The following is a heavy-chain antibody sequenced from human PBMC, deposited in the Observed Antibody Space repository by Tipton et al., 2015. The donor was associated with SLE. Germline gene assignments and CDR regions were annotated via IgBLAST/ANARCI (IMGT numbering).Heavy chain of an antibody. CDR2: ISFSGTT. Sequence: TLSLTCTVSGGSISNHYWNWIRQPPGKGLDWIGYISFSGTTHYNPSLKSRVTISVDMSKNHFSLKLTSVTAADTAVYYCARDGAVDATGSWGQGTLVTVSS. D-gene: IGHD6-19*01. V-gene: IGHV4-59*11. J-gene: IGHJ5*02. CDR3: ARDGAVDATGS. CDR1: GGSISNHY.